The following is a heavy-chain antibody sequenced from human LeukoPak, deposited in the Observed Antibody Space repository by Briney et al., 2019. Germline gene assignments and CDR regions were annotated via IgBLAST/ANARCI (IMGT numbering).Heavy chain of an antibody. Sequence: GASVKVSCKASGYTFTGYYMHWVRQAPGQGLEWMGGIIPIFGTANYAQKFQGRVTITADESTSTAYMELSSLRSEDTAVYYCARYCSSTSCQLDAFDIWGQGTMVTVSS. CDR1: GYTFTGYY. D-gene: IGHD2-2*01. J-gene: IGHJ3*02. CDR3: ARYCSSTSCQLDAFDI. CDR2: IIPIFGTA. V-gene: IGHV1-69*13.